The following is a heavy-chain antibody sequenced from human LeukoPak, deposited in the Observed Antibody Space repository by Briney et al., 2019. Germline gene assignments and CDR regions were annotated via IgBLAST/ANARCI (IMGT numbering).Heavy chain of an antibody. CDR1: GFTFSSYG. CDR3: AKEGGYSSGWYVDY. J-gene: IGHJ4*02. Sequence: GGSLRLSCAASGFTFSSYGMHWVRQAPGKGLEWVAVISYDGSNKYYADSVKGRFTISRDNSKNTLYLQMNSLRAEDTAVYYCAKEGGYSSGWYVDYWGQGTLVTVSS. D-gene: IGHD6-19*01. V-gene: IGHV3-30*18. CDR2: ISYDGSNK.